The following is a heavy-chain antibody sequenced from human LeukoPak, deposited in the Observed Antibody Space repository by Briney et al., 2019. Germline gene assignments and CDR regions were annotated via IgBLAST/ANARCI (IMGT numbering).Heavy chain of an antibody. Sequence: ASVKVSCKASGYTFTSYAMHWMRQAPGQRLEWMGWINAGNGNTKYSQKFQGRVTITRDTSASTAYMELSSLRSEDTAVYYCARGSDYYYGMDVWGQGTTVTVSS. J-gene: IGHJ6*02. V-gene: IGHV1-3*01. CDR2: INAGNGNT. CDR1: GYTFTSYA. CDR3: ARGSDYYYGMDV.